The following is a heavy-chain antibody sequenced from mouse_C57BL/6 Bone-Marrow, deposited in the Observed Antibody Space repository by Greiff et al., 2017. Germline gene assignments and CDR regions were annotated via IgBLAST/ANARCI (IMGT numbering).Heavy chain of an antibody. D-gene: IGHD1-1*01. V-gene: IGHV3-6*01. CDR2: ISYDGSN. CDR1: GYSITSCYY. CDR3: SSVGYYGSSYWYFGG. Sequence: DVKLQESGPGLVKPSQSLSLTCSVTGYSITSCYYWNWIRQFPGNKLEWMGYISYDGSNNYNSSLKNRNSITRDKSKNQFFLKLNSVTTEDTATYYCSSVGYYGSSYWYFGGWGTGATVTVAS. J-gene: IGHJ1*03.